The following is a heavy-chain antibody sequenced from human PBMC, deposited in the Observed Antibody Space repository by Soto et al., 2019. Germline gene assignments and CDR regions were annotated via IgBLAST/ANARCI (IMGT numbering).Heavy chain of an antibody. D-gene: IGHD2-21*01. J-gene: IGHJ4*02. V-gene: IGHV4-30-4*01. CDR3: ARGPVVVVSAPYYFDY. Sequence: SETLSLTCTVSGGSISSGDNYWSWIRQPPGKGLEWIGNIYYSGSTYYNPSLKSRVSISVDTSRDQFSLKLSSVTAADTAVYYCARGPVVVVSAPYYFDYWGQGTRVTVS. CDR2: IYYSGST. CDR1: GGSISSGDNY.